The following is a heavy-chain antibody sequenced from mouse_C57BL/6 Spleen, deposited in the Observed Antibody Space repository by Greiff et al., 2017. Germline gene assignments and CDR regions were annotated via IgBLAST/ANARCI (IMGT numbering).Heavy chain of an antibody. CDR1: GYTFTSYW. CDR3: ARKDYGGFDY. CDR2: IHPNSGST. V-gene: IGHV1-64*01. J-gene: IGHJ2*01. D-gene: IGHD1-1*01. Sequence: QVHVKQPGAELVKPGASVKLSCKASGYTFTSYWMHWVKQRPGQGLEWIGMIHPNSGSTNYNEKFKSKATLTVDKSSSTAYMQLSSLTSEDSAVYYCARKDYGGFDYWGQGTTLTVSS.